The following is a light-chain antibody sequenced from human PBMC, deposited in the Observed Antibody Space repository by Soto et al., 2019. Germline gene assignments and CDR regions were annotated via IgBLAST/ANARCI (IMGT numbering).Light chain of an antibody. V-gene: IGKV3-20*01. CDR3: QQYGSSPRT. Sequence: EIVLTQSPGTLSLSPGERATVSCRASQSVSSSYLAWYQQKPGQAPRLLIYGISKRATDIPDRFSGSGSGTEFTLTISSLQPEDFAVYYCQQYGSSPRTFGQGTRLEIK. J-gene: IGKJ5*01. CDR2: GIS. CDR1: QSVSSSY.